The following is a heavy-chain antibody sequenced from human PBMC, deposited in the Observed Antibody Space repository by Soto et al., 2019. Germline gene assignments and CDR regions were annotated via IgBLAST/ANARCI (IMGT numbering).Heavy chain of an antibody. CDR1: GFTFSSYA. CDR2: ISGSGGST. V-gene: IGHV3-23*01. D-gene: IGHD3-22*01. J-gene: IGHJ4*02. CDR3: AKVAPGRGYYYDSSTDY. Sequence: GGSLRLSCAASGFTFSSYAMSWVRQAPGKGLEWVSAISGSGGSTYYADSVKGRFTISRDNSKNTLYLQMNSLRAEDTAVYYCAKVAPGRGYYYDSSTDYWGQGTLVTVSS.